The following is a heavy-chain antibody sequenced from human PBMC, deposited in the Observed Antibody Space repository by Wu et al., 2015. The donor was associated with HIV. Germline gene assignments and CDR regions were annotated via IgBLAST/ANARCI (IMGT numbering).Heavy chain of an antibody. CDR1: GYSFSDFH. Sequence: QVQLVQSGPEVKQPGASVKVSCKASGYSFSDFHLHWVRQAPGQGLEWIGWINHNDGGATYAQKFQGRVAMTRDTSISTAFLELSGLRLDDTAIYYCARALRPVADALELDYWGQGTLVFVSS. V-gene: IGHV1-2*02. J-gene: IGHJ4*02. CDR2: INHNDGGA. D-gene: IGHD6-19*01. CDR3: ARALRPVADALELDY.